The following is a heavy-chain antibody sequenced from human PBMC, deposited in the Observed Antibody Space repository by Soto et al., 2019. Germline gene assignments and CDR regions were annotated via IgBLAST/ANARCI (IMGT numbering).Heavy chain of an antibody. V-gene: IGHV5-51*01. D-gene: IGHD4-4*01. Sequence: PGESLKISCKGSGYSFTSYWIGWVRQMPGKGLEWMGIIYPGDSDTRYSPSFQGQVTISRDNSKNTLYLQMNSLRAEDTAVYYCAKDLHYSNIDSWGQGTLVTVSS. CDR1: GYSFTSYW. CDR3: AKDLHYSNIDS. J-gene: IGHJ4*02. CDR2: IYPGDSDT.